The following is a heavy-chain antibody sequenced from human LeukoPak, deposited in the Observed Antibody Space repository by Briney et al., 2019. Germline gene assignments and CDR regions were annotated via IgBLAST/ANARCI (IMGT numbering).Heavy chain of an antibody. Sequence: SETLSLTCVVYGGSFSGYYWSWIRQPPGKGLEWIGEINHSGSTNYNPSLKSRVTISVDTSKNQFSLKLSSVTAADTAVYYCARNSNMNYDILTGLYYYYGMDVWGQGTTVTVSS. D-gene: IGHD3-9*01. V-gene: IGHV4-34*01. CDR2: INHSGST. CDR3: ARNSNMNYDILTGLYYYYGMDV. J-gene: IGHJ6*02. CDR1: GGSFSGYY.